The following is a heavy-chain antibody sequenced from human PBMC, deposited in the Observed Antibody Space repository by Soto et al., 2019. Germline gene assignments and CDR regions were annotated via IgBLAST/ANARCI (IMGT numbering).Heavy chain of an antibody. CDR2: IYTGGST. V-gene: IGHV3-53*01. D-gene: IGHD6-19*01. Sequence: PWGSLRLSCAASGFTVSSNYMSWVRQAPGKGLEWVSVIYTGGSTYYADSVKGRFTISRDNSKNTLYLQMNSLRAEDTAVYYCAREGYSSGWFRSWGQGTLVTVSS. CDR3: AREGYSSGWFRS. J-gene: IGHJ5*02. CDR1: GFTVSSNY.